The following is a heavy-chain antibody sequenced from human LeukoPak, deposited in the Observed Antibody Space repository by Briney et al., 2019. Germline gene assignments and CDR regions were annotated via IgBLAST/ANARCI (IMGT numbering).Heavy chain of an antibody. J-gene: IGHJ5*02. CDR3: ARRYSSSPNNWFDP. V-gene: IGHV4-34*01. D-gene: IGHD6-13*01. CDR2: INHSGST. Sequence: PSETLSLTCAVYGGSFSGYYWSWIRQPPGKGLEWIGEINHSGSTNYNPSLKSRVTISVDTSKNQFSLKLSSVTAADTAVYYCARRYSSSPNNWFDPWGQGTLVTVSS. CDR1: GGSFSGYY.